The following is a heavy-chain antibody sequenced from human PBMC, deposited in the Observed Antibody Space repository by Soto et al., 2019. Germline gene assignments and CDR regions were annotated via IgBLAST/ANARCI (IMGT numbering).Heavy chain of an antibody. CDR2: ISYDGSNK. V-gene: IGHV3-30-3*01. J-gene: IGHJ3*02. CDR3: ARESAPIAYDSSGYLASDAFDI. Sequence: PGGSLRLSCTASGGPFSSYAMHWVRQAPGKGLEWVAVISYDGSNKYYADSVKGRFTISRDNSKNTLYLQMNSLRAEDTAVYYCARESAPIAYDSSGYLASDAFDIWGQGTMVTVSS. D-gene: IGHD3-22*01. CDR1: GGPFSSYA.